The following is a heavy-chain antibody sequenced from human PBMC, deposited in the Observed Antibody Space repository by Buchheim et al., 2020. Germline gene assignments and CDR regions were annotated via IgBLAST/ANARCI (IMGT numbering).Heavy chain of an antibody. CDR3: ARRGGSGRSFDY. V-gene: IGHV4-59*01. J-gene: IGHJ4*02. CDR1: GGSLSTNY. D-gene: IGHD3-10*01. Sequence: QVHLQESGPGLVKPSETLSLTCTVSGGSLSTNYWTWIRQAPGKGLEWIGFISDGGGTSSNPSLKRRVSVSMDTSKTPFSLNLTSVTADDTAVYYCARRGGSGRSFDYWGQGTL. CDR2: ISDGGGT.